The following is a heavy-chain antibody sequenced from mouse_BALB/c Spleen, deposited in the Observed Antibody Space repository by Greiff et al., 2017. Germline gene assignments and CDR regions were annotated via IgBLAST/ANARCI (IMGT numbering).Heavy chain of an antibody. D-gene: IGHD2-4*01. CDR2: ISDGGSYT. CDR1: GFTFSDYY. Sequence: EVMLVESGGGLVKPGGSLKLSCAASGFTFSDYYMYWVRQTPEKRLEWVATISDGGSYTYYPDSVKGRFTISRDNAKNNLYLQMSSLKSEDTAMYYCARGSTMITLDDWGQGTTLTVSS. V-gene: IGHV5-4*02. CDR3: ARGSTMITLDD. J-gene: IGHJ2*01.